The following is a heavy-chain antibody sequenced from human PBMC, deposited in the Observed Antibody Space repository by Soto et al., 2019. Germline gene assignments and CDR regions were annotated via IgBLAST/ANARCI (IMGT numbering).Heavy chain of an antibody. Sequence: GASMKVSCKASGYTFTSYGISWVRQAPGQGLEWMGWISAYNGNTKYEQKLQGRVTMTTDTSTSTAYMELRSLRSDDTAVYYCARDAAVGLFDYWGQGTLVTVSS. CDR2: ISAYNGNT. CDR1: GYTFTSYG. V-gene: IGHV1-18*01. D-gene: IGHD1-26*01. J-gene: IGHJ4*02. CDR3: ARDAAVGLFDY.